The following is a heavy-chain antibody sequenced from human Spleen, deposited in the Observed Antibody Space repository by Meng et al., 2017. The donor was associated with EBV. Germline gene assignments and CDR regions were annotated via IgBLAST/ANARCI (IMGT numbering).Heavy chain of an antibody. Sequence: VHTSPCGAGLLKPAQTLALTCAVSGGSVSGYYWTPVRKPPGKGLEWIGDINQSGATNYSPSLRSRVTISGDSSKNHFSLKVASVTAADTAIYDCARGALGRYYDYWGQGTLVTVSS. V-gene: IGHV4-34*01. CDR3: ARGALGRYYDY. D-gene: IGHD1-26*01. CDR1: GGSVSGYY. CDR2: INQSGAT. J-gene: IGHJ4*02.